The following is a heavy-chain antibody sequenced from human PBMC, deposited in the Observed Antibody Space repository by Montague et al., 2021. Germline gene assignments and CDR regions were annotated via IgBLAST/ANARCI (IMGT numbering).Heavy chain of an antibody. CDR2: IYYTGMA. J-gene: IGHJ4*02. CDR1: GASMDRHY. V-gene: IGHV4-59*11. CDR3: VRRSVSNYFDY. D-gene: IGHD5/OR15-5a*01. Sequence: SETLPLTCTVSGASMDRHYWTWVRQPPGEGLQWLAYIYYTGMANYNPSLKSRLTVSMDISKNQFSLKMRSMAAADTAIYYCVRRSVSNYFDYWGQGTLVTVSS.